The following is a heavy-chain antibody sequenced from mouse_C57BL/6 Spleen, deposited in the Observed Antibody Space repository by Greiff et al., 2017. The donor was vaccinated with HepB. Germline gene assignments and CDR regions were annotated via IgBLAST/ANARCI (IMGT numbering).Heavy chain of an antibody. V-gene: IGHV5-4*01. Sequence: EVQRVESGGGLVKPGGSLKLSCAASGFTFSSYAMSWVRQTPEKRLEWVATISDGGSYTYYPDNVKGRFTISRDNAKNNQYLQMSHLKSEDTAMYYCARGEELRLPWFAYWGQGTLVTVSA. CDR3: ARGEELRLPWFAY. CDR1: GFTFSSYA. CDR2: ISDGGSYT. J-gene: IGHJ3*01. D-gene: IGHD1-2*01.